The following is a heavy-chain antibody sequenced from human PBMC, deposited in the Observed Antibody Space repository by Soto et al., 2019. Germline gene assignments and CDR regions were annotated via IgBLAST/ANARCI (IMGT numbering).Heavy chain of an antibody. CDR3: AILPHAPLDWSDNWFDP. V-gene: IGHV4-39*01. Sequence: QLQLKELGPGLVKPSETLSLTCTVSGCSISSSSYYWVWIRQPPGKGLEWIGSIYDSGSTYYNPSLKNRVTTSVDTSKNQCSLKLSSVTAADTAVYYCAILPHAPLDWSDNWFDPCGQGTLVTVSS. CDR2: IYDSGST. CDR1: GCSISSSSYY. D-gene: IGHD3-3*01. J-gene: IGHJ5*02.